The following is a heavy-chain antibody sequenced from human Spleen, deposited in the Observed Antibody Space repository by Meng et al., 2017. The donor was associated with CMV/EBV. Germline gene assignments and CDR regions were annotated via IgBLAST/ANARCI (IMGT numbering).Heavy chain of an antibody. CDR2: INPYTGGT. V-gene: IGHV1-2*02. J-gene: IGHJ4*02. CDR1: GGTFRSYV. CDR3: ARGYCSGGSCFYYFDH. Sequence: ASVKVSCKTSGGTFRSYVISWVRQAPERGLEWMGSINPYTGGTQYLPGVQGRVTLTRDTSISAAYMELSKLKSDDSAVYYFARGYCSGGSCFYYFDHWGQGTPVTVSS. D-gene: IGHD2-15*01.